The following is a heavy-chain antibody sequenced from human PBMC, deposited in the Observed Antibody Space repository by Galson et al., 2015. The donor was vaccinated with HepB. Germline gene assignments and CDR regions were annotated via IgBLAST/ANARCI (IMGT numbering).Heavy chain of an antibody. CDR2: VSYDGISK. D-gene: IGHD3-16*01. Sequence: SLRLSCAASGFSFSEHGIHWVRQAPGKGLEWLAVVSYDGISKYHADSVKGRLNISRDTVKNSLYLQMNSLRAEDTAMYYCARGRDYAFDIWGLGTMVTVSS. V-gene: IGHV3-30*03. CDR1: GFSFSEHG. J-gene: IGHJ3*02. CDR3: ARGRDYAFDI.